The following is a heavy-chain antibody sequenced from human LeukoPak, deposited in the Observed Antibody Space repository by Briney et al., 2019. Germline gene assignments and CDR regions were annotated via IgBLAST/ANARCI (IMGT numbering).Heavy chain of an antibody. CDR1: GGSISSSSYY. J-gene: IGHJ4*02. V-gene: IGHV4-39*01. CDR3: ATTPHSSAYYYEPG. Sequence: PSETLSLTCTVSGGSISSSSYYWGWIRQPPGKGLEWIGTVYYSGDTYYNPALKSRVTMSVDTSTNQFSLKLSSVTAADTAVYYCATTPHSSAYYYEPGWGQGTLVTVSS. D-gene: IGHD3-22*01. CDR2: VYYSGDT.